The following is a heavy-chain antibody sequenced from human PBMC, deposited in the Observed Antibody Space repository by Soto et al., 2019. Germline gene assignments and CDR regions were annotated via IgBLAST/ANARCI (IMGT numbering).Heavy chain of an antibody. D-gene: IGHD4-17*01. Sequence: EVQLLESGGGLVQPGGSLRLSCAASGFTFSSYAMSWVRQAPGKGLEWVSAISGSGGSTYYADSVKGRFTISRDNSKNTLYLQMNSLRAEDTAVYYCAKDMTVTTNYYYYGMDVWGQGTTVTVSS. CDR2: ISGSGGST. J-gene: IGHJ6*02. V-gene: IGHV3-23*01. CDR1: GFTFSSYA. CDR3: AKDMTVTTNYYYYGMDV.